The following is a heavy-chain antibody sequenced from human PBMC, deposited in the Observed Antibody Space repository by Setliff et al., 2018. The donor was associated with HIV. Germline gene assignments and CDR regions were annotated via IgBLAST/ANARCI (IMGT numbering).Heavy chain of an antibody. CDR1: GFTFSTYP. D-gene: IGHD1-26*01. J-gene: IGHJ6*02. CDR2: ISDGGGST. V-gene: IGHV3-23*01. CDR3: AKPLTQWGVSPYHYAVDV. Sequence: GGSLRLSCAASGFTFSTYPMSWVRQAPGKGLEWVSAISDGGGSTYYAVSVKGRFTISTDNSKNTLYLQMNSLRAEDTAVYYCAKPLTQWGVSPYHYAVDVWGQGTTVTVSS.